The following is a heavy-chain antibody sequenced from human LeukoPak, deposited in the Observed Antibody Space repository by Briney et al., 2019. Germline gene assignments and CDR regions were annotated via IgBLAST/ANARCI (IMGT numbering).Heavy chain of an antibody. CDR3: ARAHVDIVATKTGRPYYFDY. CDR1: GFTFSSYW. J-gene: IGHJ4*02. Sequence: PGGSLRLSCAASGFTFSSYWMSWVRQAPGKGLEWVANIKQDGSEKYYVDSVKGRFTISRDNAKNSLYLQMSSLRAEDTAVYYCARAHVDIVATKTGRPYYFDYWGQGTLVTVSS. V-gene: IGHV3-7*04. CDR2: IKQDGSEK. D-gene: IGHD5-12*01.